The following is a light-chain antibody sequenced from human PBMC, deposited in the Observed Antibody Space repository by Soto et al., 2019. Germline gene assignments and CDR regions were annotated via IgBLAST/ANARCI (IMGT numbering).Light chain of an antibody. Sequence: IVLTQSPGTLSLSPGERATLSCRGSQSVSSSYLAWYQQKPGQAPRLLIYGASSRATGIPDRFSGSGSGTDFTLTISRLEPEDFAVYYCQQYGSSPQTFGPGTKVDIK. CDR3: QQYGSSPQT. J-gene: IGKJ3*01. CDR1: QSVSSSY. V-gene: IGKV3-20*01. CDR2: GAS.